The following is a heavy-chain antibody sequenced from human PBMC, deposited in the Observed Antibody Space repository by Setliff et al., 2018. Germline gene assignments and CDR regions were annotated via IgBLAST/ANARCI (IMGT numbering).Heavy chain of an antibody. CDR2: IYYSGNT. V-gene: IGHV4-39*02. D-gene: IGHD5-12*01. Sequence: SETLSLTCTVSGASITTSNSYWGWLRQPTGKELEWIAHIYYSGNTFYNPTFSSRLTIPVDMSRNQFSLNLDSVTAADTAVYYCARESRFGYSGYDCDFDYWGQGMLVTVSS. CDR3: ARESRFGYSGYDCDFDY. J-gene: IGHJ4*02. CDR1: GASITTSNSY.